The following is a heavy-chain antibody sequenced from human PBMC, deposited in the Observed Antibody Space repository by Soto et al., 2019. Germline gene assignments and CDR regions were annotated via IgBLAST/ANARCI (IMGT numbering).Heavy chain of an antibody. D-gene: IGHD1-20*01. CDR1: SGSISVTNVF. V-gene: IGHV4-39*01. CDR2: VDYSGTA. CDR3: ARITGRHLDY. Sequence: PSETLSLTCTVSSGSISVTNVFWGWVRQPPGKGLEWIGNVDYSGTAYFSPSLATRVTFHVVTSKNQFSLTLYSVPAADTAVYYCARITGRHLDYWGQGILVTVSS. J-gene: IGHJ4*02.